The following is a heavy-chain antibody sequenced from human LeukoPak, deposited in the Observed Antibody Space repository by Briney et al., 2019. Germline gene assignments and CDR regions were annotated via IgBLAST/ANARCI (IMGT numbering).Heavy chain of an antibody. CDR3: AKDWGYTTMVSYYFDY. Sequence: GGSLRLSXAASGFTFDDYGMSWVRQTPGKGLEWISGINWNGGSTCYADSVKGRFTISRDNAKNSLYLQMNSLRAEDTAVYYCAKDWGYTTMVSYYFDYWGQGALVTVSS. D-gene: IGHD5-18*01. J-gene: IGHJ4*02. CDR1: GFTFDDYG. CDR2: INWNGGST. V-gene: IGHV3-20*04.